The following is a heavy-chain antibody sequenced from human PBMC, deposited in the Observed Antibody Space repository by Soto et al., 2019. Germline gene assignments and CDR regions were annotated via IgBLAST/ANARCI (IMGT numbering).Heavy chain of an antibody. CDR1: RDTFTSYY. D-gene: IGHD1-26*01. CDR2: INPHGGST. CDR3: ARSSGGNFGIIIEGTNWFDP. J-gene: IGHJ5*02. V-gene: IGHV1-46*01. Sequence: ASVKVSCKAPRDTFTSYYINWVRQAPGQGLEWMGVINPHGGSTAYAQKFKGRITLARDTSASTVYMEVSSLTSEDTAMYYCARSSGGNFGIIIEGTNWFDPWGQGTLVTVSS.